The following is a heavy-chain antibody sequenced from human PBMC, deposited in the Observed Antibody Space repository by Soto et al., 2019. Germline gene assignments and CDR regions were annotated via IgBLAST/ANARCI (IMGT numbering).Heavy chain of an antibody. CDR1: GFSFSDYY. CDR3: AKMTSSGWYDPVFH. Sequence: QVQLVESGGGLVKTRGSLRLSCVASGFSFSDYYMSWVRQAPGKGLEWIAYISGTSSNIYYGDSVKGRFTISRDNAENSVFLQMNNLRAEDTARYYCAKMTSSGWYDPVFHWGQGTLVTVSS. V-gene: IGHV3-11*01. D-gene: IGHD6-19*01. CDR2: ISGTSSNI. J-gene: IGHJ4*02.